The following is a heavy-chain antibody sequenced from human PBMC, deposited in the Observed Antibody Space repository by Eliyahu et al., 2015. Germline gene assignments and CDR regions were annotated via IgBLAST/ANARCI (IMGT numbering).Heavy chain of an antibody. CDR1: GGXXISSSHY. CDR3: ARGSITSSMSVYFYHMDV. V-gene: IGHV4-39*01. J-gene: IGHJ6*03. CDR2: IYYSGNT. Sequence: QLQLQESGPGLVKPSETLSLTCTVSGGXXISSSHYWGWIRQPPGKGLEWIGSIYYSGNTYYSPSLKSRVTISVDTSKNQFSLNLSSVTAADTAVYYCARGSITSSMSVYFYHMDVWGKGTTVTVSS. D-gene: IGHD2-2*01.